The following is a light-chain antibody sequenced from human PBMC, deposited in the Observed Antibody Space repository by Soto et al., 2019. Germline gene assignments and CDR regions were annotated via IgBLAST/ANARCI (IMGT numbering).Light chain of an antibody. CDR2: TNN. V-gene: IGLV1-44*01. J-gene: IGLJ1*01. CDR3: AGWDDSLAGHV. CDR1: SSNIGSNT. Sequence: QSVLTQPPSASGTPGQTVTIACSGSSSNIGSNTVNWYQPLPGTAPNLLISTNNQRPSGVPDRFSGPQSGTSASLAISGLQSEDEADYYCAGWDDSLAGHVFGTGTKVTVL.